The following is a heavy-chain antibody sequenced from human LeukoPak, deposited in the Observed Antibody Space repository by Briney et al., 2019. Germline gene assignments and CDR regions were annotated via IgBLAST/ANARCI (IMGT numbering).Heavy chain of an antibody. V-gene: IGHV1-2*02. J-gene: IGHJ4*02. Sequence: GASVKVSCKASGYTFTGYYMHWVRQAPGQGLEWMGWINPNRGGTNYAQKFQGRVTMTRDTSISTAYMELSRLRSDDTAVYYCARDAGIAVAGTIKDYWGQGTLVTVSS. CDR1: GYTFTGYY. D-gene: IGHD6-19*01. CDR3: ARDAGIAVAGTIKDY. CDR2: INPNRGGT.